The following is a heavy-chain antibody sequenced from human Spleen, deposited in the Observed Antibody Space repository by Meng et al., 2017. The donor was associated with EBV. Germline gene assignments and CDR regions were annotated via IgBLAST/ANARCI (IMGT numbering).Heavy chain of an antibody. Sequence: VQLAASGEALLQPGGPLRLACAASGFTFSRYWMHWVRQVPGKGLVWVSRINENGATTTYADSVKGRFTISRDNAKNTLYLQMNSLRAEDTAVYYCSRDLAGSDDYWGQGTLVTVSS. D-gene: IGHD1-14*01. CDR3: SRDLAGSDDY. CDR1: GFTFSRYW. CDR2: INENGATT. V-gene: IGHV3-74*01. J-gene: IGHJ4*02.